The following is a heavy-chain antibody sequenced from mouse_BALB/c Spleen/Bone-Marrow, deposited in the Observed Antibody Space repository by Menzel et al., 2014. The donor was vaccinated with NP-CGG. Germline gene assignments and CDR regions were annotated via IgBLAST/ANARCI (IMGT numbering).Heavy chain of an antibody. CDR2: IDPETGGT. V-gene: IGHV1-15*01. J-gene: IGHJ2*01. Sequence: QVQLKQSGAELVRPGASVTLSCKASGYTFTDYEMHWVKQTPVHGLEWIGAIDPETGGTAYNQKFNGKATLTADKSSSPAYMELRSLTSEDSAVYYCTRGGNSITTVVVDFDYWGQGTTLTVSS. CDR1: GYTFTDYE. D-gene: IGHD1-1*01. CDR3: TRGGNSITTVVVDFDY.